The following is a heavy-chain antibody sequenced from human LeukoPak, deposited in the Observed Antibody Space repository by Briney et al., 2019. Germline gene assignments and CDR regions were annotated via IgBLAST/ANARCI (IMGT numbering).Heavy chain of an antibody. D-gene: IGHD5-12*01. CDR1: GFVLSDYG. V-gene: IGHV3-30*02. CDR3: AKESDSGYHSEGPRN. CDR2: VRHDGSNE. J-gene: IGHJ4*02. Sequence: GGSLRLSCAASGFVLSDYGMHWVRQAPGKGLEWVAFVRHDGSNEHYVGSVKGRFTISRDKSKNTLYLQMNSLRVEDTAVYSCAKESDSGYHSEGPRNWGQGTLVTVSS.